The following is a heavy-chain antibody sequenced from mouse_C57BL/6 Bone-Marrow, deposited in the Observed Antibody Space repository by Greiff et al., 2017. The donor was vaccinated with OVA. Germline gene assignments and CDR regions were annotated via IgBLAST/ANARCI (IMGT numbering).Heavy chain of an antibody. Sequence: QVQLQQSGAELARPGASVKLSCKASGYTFTSYGISWVKQRTGQGLEWIGEIYPRSGNTYYNEKFKGKATLTADKSSSTAYMELRILTSDDSAVYLWAMGSYYYGSSPAWFAYWGQGTLVTVSA. CDR2: IYPRSGNT. V-gene: IGHV1-81*01. D-gene: IGHD1-1*01. CDR1: GYTFTSYG. CDR3: AMGSYYYGSSPAWFAY. J-gene: IGHJ3*01.